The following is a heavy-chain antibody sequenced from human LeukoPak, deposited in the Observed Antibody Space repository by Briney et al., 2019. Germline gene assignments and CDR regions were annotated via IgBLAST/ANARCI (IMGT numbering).Heavy chain of an antibody. V-gene: IGHV4-39*01. J-gene: IGHJ5*02. CDR3: ARHNYRHYQFDT. CDR2: ISYSGIT. Sequence: SETLSLTCTVSGGSVDSSSYNWGWIRQPPGKGLEWIGTISYSGITYYKPSLQSRAIISVETSENHFSLNLSSVTAADAAVYYCARHNYRHYQFDTWGQGTLVTVSS. D-gene: IGHD1-1*01. CDR1: GGSVDSSSYN.